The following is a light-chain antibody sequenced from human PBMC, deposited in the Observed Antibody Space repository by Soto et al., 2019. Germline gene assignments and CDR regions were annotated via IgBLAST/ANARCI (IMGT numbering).Light chain of an antibody. CDR2: DAS. J-gene: IGKJ1*01. CDR3: QTYNRAPWT. Sequence: DIQMTQSPSSLATPIGDRVIITCRASQGIGNRLAWYQQKPGKVPKLLIYDASTLHSGVPSRFSGSGSGTDFTLNISNLQPEDVATYYCQTYNRAPWTFGQGTKVEIK. CDR1: QGIGNR. V-gene: IGKV1-27*01.